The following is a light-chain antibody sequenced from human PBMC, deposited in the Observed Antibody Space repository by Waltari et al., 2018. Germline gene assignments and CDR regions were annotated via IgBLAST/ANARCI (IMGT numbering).Light chain of an antibody. J-gene: IGLJ3*02. CDR2: DVS. Sequence: QSALTQPRSVSGSPGQSVTISCTGTSSDVGGYNSVSWYQQHPGKAPILIIYDVSTRPSGVPDRFSGSKSGNTASLTISGLQADIEADYYCCSYAGSYTWVFGGGTKLTVL. CDR3: CSYAGSYTWV. V-gene: IGLV2-11*01. CDR1: SSDVGGYNS.